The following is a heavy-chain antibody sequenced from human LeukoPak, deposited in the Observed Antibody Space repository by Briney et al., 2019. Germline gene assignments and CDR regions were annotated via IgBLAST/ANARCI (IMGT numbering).Heavy chain of an antibody. Sequence: PSETLSLTRTVSGGSISSYYWSWIRQPPGKGLEWIGYIYYSGSTNYNPSLKSRVTISVDTSKNQFSLKLSSVTAADTAVYYCARVIAVAAIDYWGQGTLVTVSS. J-gene: IGHJ4*02. D-gene: IGHD6-19*01. CDR1: GGSISSYY. CDR2: IYYSGST. V-gene: IGHV4-59*12. CDR3: ARVIAVAAIDY.